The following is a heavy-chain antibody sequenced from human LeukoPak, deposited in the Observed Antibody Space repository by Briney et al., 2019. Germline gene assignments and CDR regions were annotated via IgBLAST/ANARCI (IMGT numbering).Heavy chain of an antibody. V-gene: IGHV1-46*01. CDR2: INPSGGST. CDR1: GYTFTSYY. D-gene: IGHD3-10*01. Sequence: ASVKVSCKASGYTFTSYYMHWVRQAPGQGLEWMGIINPSGGSTSYAQKFQGRVTMTRDTSTSTVYMELSSLRSEDTAVYYCARDQRHGSGSYHIVATINYFDYWGQGTLVTVSS. CDR3: ARDQRHGSGSYHIVATINYFDY. J-gene: IGHJ4*02.